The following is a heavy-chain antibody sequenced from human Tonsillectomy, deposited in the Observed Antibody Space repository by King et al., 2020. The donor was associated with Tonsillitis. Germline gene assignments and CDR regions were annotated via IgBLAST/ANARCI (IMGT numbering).Heavy chain of an antibody. CDR3: ARSGLVLGDYYYYYYMDV. CDR2: ISSSSIYI. D-gene: IGHD3-10*01. CDR1: GFTFSSYN. J-gene: IGHJ6*03. V-gene: IGHV3-21*01. Sequence: VQLVESGGGLVKPGGSLRLSCAASGFTFSSYNMNWVRQAPGKGLEWVSSISSSSIYIYYADSGKGRFTISRDNAKNSLYLQMNSLRADDTAVYYCARSGLVLGDYYYYYYMDVWGKGTTVTVSS.